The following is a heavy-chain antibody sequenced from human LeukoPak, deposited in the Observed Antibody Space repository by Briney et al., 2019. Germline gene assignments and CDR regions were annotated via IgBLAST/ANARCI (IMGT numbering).Heavy chain of an antibody. V-gene: IGHV3-30*18. D-gene: IGHD1-7*01. Sequence: GGSLRLSCEASGFTFTDYGMHWVRQAPGKGLEWVAVISYDGNNKYYADSVKGRFTISRDNSKNTLYLQMNSLRAEDTVVYYCAKDLRGFRRRPQPELDYWGQGTLVTVSS. CDR1: GFTFTDYG. CDR3: AKDLRGFRRRPQPELDY. J-gene: IGHJ4*02. CDR2: ISYDGNNK.